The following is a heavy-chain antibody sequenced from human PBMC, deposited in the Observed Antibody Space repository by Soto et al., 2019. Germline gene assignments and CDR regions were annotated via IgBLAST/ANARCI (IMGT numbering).Heavy chain of an antibody. J-gene: IGHJ2*01. CDR3: ARRCSSTRCLDL. CDR1: GYTFTSYG. D-gene: IGHD2-2*01. CDR2: ISGYNGNT. V-gene: IGHV1-18*01. Sequence: QVQLVQSGAEVKKPGASVKVSCKASGYTFTSYGICWVRQAPGQGLEWMGWISGYNGNTNYAQNLPGRVTMTTDTSTSTVYMELRSLRSDDTAVYSCARRCSSTRCLDLWGRGTLVIVSS.